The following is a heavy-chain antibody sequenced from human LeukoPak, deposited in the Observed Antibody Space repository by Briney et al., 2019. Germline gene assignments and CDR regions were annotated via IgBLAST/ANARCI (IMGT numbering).Heavy chain of an antibody. CDR2: INWNGGST. J-gene: IGHJ6*03. Sequence: PGGSLRLSCAASGFTFDDYGMSWVPQAPGKGLEWVSGINWNGGSTGYADSVKGRFTISRDNSRNSLYLQMNSLRTEDTALYYCAKDNWDGSNKGYMDVWGKGTTVTVSS. CDR3: AKDNWDGSNKGYMDV. V-gene: IGHV3-20*04. D-gene: IGHD5-24*01. CDR1: GFTFDDYG.